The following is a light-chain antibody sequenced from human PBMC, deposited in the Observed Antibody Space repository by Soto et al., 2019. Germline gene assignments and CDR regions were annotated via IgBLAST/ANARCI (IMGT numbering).Light chain of an antibody. CDR3: HQYGTSPRT. Sequence: EIVLTQSPGTLSLSPGEGAPLSCRASQSITTSSLAWYQQKRGQAPRLLIYAASSRATGIPDRFSGSGSGTDFTLTISSLEPEDVAVFYCHQYGTSPRTIGQGTKVDIK. V-gene: IGKV3-20*01. CDR1: QSITTSS. J-gene: IGKJ1*01. CDR2: AAS.